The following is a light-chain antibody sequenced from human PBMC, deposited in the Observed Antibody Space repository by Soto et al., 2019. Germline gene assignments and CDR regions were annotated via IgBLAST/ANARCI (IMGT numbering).Light chain of an antibody. J-gene: IGLJ7*01. V-gene: IGLV1-47*01. Sequence: QSVLTQPPSASGTPGQRVTISCSGSSSNIGTNYVYWYQQLPGTAPKLLIYKNNQRPSGVPDRFSGCKSGTSASLAIRGLRSEDEADYYCAAWDDTLSGAVFGGGTQLTVL. CDR1: SSNIGTNY. CDR3: AAWDDTLSGAV. CDR2: KNN.